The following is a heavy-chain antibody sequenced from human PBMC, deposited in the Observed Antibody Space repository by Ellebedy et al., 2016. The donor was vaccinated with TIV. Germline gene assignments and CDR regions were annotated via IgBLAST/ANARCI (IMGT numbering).Heavy chain of an antibody. J-gene: IGHJ4*02. CDR2: INDSGST. Sequence: SETLSLTXAVYVGSFSGYYWSWIRQPPGKGLEWIGEINDSGSTNFNPSLESRVTISVDTSKNQFSLRLSSVTAADTAVYYCARGRTAMVTKPNYFDSWGQGTLVTVSS. CDR1: VGSFSGYY. V-gene: IGHV4-34*01. D-gene: IGHD5-18*01. CDR3: ARGRTAMVTKPNYFDS.